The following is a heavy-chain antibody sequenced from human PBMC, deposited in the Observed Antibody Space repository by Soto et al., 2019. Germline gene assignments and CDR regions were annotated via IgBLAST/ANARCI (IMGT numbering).Heavy chain of an antibody. Sequence: GESLKISCKASGYTFSKNWINWVRQVPGKGLEWLGRIDPSDSYINYSPSFHGHVTISADKSINTAYLQWSSLKAADTAVYYCARDRHILTGYYKGVSRPNFDYWGQGTLVTVSS. CDR3: ARDRHILTGYYKGVSRPNFDY. J-gene: IGHJ4*02. D-gene: IGHD3-9*01. V-gene: IGHV5-10-1*01. CDR1: GYTFSKNW. CDR2: IDPSDSYI.